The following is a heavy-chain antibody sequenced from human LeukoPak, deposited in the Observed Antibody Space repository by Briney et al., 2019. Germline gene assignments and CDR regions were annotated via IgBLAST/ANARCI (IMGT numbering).Heavy chain of an antibody. D-gene: IGHD2-2*01. CDR2: IYYSGST. CDR1: GGSISSSSYY. CDR3: ARQWVDCSSTSCYLARFDP. V-gene: IGHV4-39*01. J-gene: IGHJ5*02. Sequence: SETLSLTCTVSGGSISSSSYYWGWIRQPPGKGLEWIGSIYYSGSTYYNPSLKSRVTISVDASKNQFSLKLSSVTAADTAVYYCARQWVDCSSTSCYLARFDPWGQGTLVTVSS.